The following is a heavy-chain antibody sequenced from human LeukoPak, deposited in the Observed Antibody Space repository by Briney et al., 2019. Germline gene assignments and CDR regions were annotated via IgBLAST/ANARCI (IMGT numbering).Heavy chain of an antibody. CDR2: INPSGGST. CDR1: GYTFTSYY. J-gene: IGHJ4*02. V-gene: IGHV1-46*01. Sequence: GASVKVSCKASGYTFTSYYMHWVRQAPGQGLEWMGIINPSGGSTSYAQKFQGRVTMTRDTSTSTVYMELSSLRSEDTAVYYCATQDSSGYYDYWGQGTLVTVSS. D-gene: IGHD3-22*01. CDR3: ATQDSSGYYDY.